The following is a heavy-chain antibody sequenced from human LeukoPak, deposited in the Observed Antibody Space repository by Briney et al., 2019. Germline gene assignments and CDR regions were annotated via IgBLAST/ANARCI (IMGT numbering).Heavy chain of an antibody. CDR2: INHSGST. CDR1: GGSFSGYY. CDR3: ARGIVVVPAAIRVKRTNWIDP. Sequence: PSETLSLTCAVYGGSFSGYYWSWIRQPPGKGLEWIGEINHSGSTNYNPSLKSRVTISVDTSKNQFSLKLSSVTAADTAVYYCARGIVVVPAAIRVKRTNWIDPWGQGTLVTVSS. D-gene: IGHD2-2*01. V-gene: IGHV4-34*01. J-gene: IGHJ5*02.